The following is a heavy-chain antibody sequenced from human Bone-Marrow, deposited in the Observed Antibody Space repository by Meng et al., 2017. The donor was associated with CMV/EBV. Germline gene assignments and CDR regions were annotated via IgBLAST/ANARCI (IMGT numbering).Heavy chain of an antibody. V-gene: IGHV1-2*02. Sequence: ASVKVSCKASGYTFTGYYMHWVRQAPGQGLEWMGWINPNSGGTNYAQKFQGRVTMTRDTSISTAYMELNSLRAEDTAVYYCAKDFAYDSSGYPLSSWGQGTLVTVSS. CDR3: AKDFAYDSSGYPLSS. CDR2: INPNSGGT. J-gene: IGHJ5*02. CDR1: GYTFTGYY. D-gene: IGHD3-22*01.